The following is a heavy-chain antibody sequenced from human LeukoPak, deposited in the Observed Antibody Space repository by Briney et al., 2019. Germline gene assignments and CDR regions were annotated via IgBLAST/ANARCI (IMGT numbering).Heavy chain of an antibody. CDR1: GYTFTSYA. V-gene: IGHV1-3*01. D-gene: IGHD4-17*01. Sequence: ASVKVSCKASGYTFTSYAIHWVRQAPGQRLEWMGRINAGNGNIIYSQNFQGRVTITRDTSASAAYMELSSLRSEDTAVYYCARPHPSTVTTWYLAFDIWGQGTMVTVSS. CDR3: ARPHPSTVTTWYLAFDI. CDR2: INAGNGNI. J-gene: IGHJ3*02.